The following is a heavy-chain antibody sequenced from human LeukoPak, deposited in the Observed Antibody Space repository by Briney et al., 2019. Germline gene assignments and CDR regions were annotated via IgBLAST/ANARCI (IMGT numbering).Heavy chain of an antibody. Sequence: GASVKVSCKASGYTFTSYYMQWVRQAPGQGLEWMGIINPSGGSTSYAQKFQGRVTMTRDTSTSTVYMELSRLRSDDTAVYYCARAQEIKNYYAQDYWGQGTLVTVSS. D-gene: IGHD3-10*01. CDR2: INPSGGST. V-gene: IGHV1-46*01. J-gene: IGHJ4*02. CDR1: GYTFTSYY. CDR3: ARAQEIKNYYAQDY.